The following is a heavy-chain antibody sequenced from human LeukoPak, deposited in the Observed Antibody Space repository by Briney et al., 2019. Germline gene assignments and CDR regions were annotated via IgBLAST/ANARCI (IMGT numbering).Heavy chain of an antibody. CDR3: ARVKGRGYDFGGFDY. D-gene: IGHD5-12*01. V-gene: IGHV1-69*13. J-gene: IGHJ4*02. CDR1: GGTFSNYA. Sequence: SVKVSCKASGGTFSNYAISWVRQAPGQGLEWMGGIIPIFGTANYAQKLQGRVTITADESTSTAYMELSSLRSEDTAVYYCARVKGRGYDFGGFDYWGQGTLVTVSS. CDR2: IIPIFGTA.